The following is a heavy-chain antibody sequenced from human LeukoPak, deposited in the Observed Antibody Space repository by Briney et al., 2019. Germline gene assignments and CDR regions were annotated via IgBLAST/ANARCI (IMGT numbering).Heavy chain of an antibody. CDR2: INSDGRST. D-gene: IGHD3-9*01. CDR3: ARSTSSEYDIYHFDY. J-gene: IGHJ4*02. V-gene: IGHV3-74*01. Sequence: GGSLRLSCAASGFTFSSYWMHWVRQAPGKGLVWVSRINSDGRSTSSADSVKGRFTISRDNAKNTLYLQMNSLRTEDTAVYYCARSTSSEYDIYHFDYWGQGTLVTVSS. CDR1: GFTFSSYW.